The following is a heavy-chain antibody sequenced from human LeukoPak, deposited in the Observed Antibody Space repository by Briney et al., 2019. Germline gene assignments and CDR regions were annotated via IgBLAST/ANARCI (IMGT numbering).Heavy chain of an antibody. D-gene: IGHD2-2*01. Sequence: GGSLRLSCAASGFTFSSYAMSWVRQAPGKGLEYVSGISSNGSSTYYANSVKDRFTVSRDNSKNTLYLQMGSLRAEDKAVYYCARERGGYCSSSTCSKAFDIWGQGTMVTVSS. J-gene: IGHJ3*02. V-gene: IGHV3-64*01. CDR1: GFTFSSYA. CDR2: ISSNGSST. CDR3: ARERGGYCSSSTCSKAFDI.